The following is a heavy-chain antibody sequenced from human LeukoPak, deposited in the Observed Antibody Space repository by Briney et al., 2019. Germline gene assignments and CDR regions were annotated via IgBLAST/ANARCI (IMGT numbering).Heavy chain of an antibody. J-gene: IGHJ6*03. CDR1: GYTFTSYY. D-gene: IGHD6-13*01. CDR3: ARDSYQGSWYLAYSRNYYYYMDV. V-gene: IGHV1-46*01. Sequence: ASVKVSCKASGYTFTSYYMHWVRQAPGQGLEWMGIINPSGGSTSYAQKFQGRVTMTRDTSTSTVYMELSSLRSEDTAVYYCARDSYQGSWYLAYSRNYYYYMDVWGKGTTVTVSS. CDR2: INPSGGST.